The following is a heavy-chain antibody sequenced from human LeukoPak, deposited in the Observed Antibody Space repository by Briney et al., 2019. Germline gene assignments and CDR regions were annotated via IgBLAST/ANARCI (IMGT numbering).Heavy chain of an antibody. D-gene: IGHD6-19*01. CDR1: GGSFSGYY. Sequence: PSETLSLTCAVYGGSFSGYYWSWIRQPRGKGLEWIGEINHSGSTNYNPSLKSRVTISVDTSKNQFSLKLSSVTAADTAVYYCARGQRDSSGWSRYYYYYYGMDVWGQGTTVTVSS. V-gene: IGHV4-34*01. CDR3: ARGQRDSSGWSRYYYYYYGMDV. J-gene: IGHJ6*02. CDR2: INHSGST.